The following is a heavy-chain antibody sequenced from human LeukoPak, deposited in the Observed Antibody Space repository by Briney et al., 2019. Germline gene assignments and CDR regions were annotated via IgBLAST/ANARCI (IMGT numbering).Heavy chain of an antibody. CDR1: GASISSYY. D-gene: IGHD3-22*01. CDR2: IYYSGST. V-gene: IGHV4-59*12. CDR3: ARWSLVDSSGYNAYYYYYMDV. Sequence: SETLSLTCTVSGASISSYYWSWLRQPPGKGLEWIGYIYYSGSTNYNPSLKSRVTISVDTSKNQFSLKLSSVTAADTAVYYCARWSLVDSSGYNAYYYYYMDVWGKGTTVTVSS. J-gene: IGHJ6*03.